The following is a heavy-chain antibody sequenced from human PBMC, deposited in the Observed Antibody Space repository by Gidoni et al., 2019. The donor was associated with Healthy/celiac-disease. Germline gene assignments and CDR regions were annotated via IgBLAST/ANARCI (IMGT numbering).Heavy chain of an antibody. J-gene: IGHJ4*02. CDR1: GYTFTSYY. D-gene: IGHD3-10*01. Sequence: QVQLVKSGAEVKKPGAAVKVSCKASGYTFTSYYMHWVRQAPGQGLEWVGIINPSGGSSSYAQKFQGRVTMTRDTSTSTVYMELSSLRSEDTALYYCAGEFVGSGGYFFGYWGQGTLVTVSS. CDR3: AGEFVGSGGYFFGY. V-gene: IGHV1-46*01. CDR2: INPSGGSS.